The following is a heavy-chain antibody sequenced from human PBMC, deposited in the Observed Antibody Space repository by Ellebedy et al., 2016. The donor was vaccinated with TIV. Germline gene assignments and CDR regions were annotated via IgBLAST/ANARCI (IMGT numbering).Heavy chain of an antibody. CDR1: GFSFRSYW. CDR2: IYQDGRDK. V-gene: IGHV3-7*01. J-gene: IGHJ5*02. Sequence: GESLNISCAASGFSFRSYWMGWVRQAPGKGLEWVANIYQDGRDKYYVDSVKGRFTISRDNAKNSLYLQLTSLRVEDTAVYYCARRGSYGDYAVQVNNWFDRWGQGTLVTV. D-gene: IGHD4-17*01. CDR3: ARRGSYGDYAVQVNNWFDR.